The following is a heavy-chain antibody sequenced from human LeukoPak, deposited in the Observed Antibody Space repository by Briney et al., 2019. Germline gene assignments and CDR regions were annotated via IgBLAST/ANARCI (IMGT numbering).Heavy chain of an antibody. V-gene: IGHV3-53*01. Sequence: GGSLRLSCTDSELTVSRNYMAWVRQAPGKGLECVSVIYTGGRTFYADSVRGRLTISRDISKNTVSLQMNSLKAEDTAVYYCAIGKSTFCSGDSCYSSGFDYWGQGTLVTVSS. D-gene: IGHD2-15*01. CDR1: ELTVSRNY. CDR2: IYTGGRT. J-gene: IGHJ4*02. CDR3: AIGKSTFCSGDSCYSSGFDY.